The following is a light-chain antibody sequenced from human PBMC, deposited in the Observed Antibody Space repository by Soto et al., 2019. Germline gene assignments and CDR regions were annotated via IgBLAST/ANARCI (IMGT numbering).Light chain of an antibody. CDR2: GAS. CDR1: QSVSSSY. J-gene: IGKJ1*01. V-gene: IGKV3-20*01. Sequence: EIVLTQSPATLSLSAGERATLSCRASQSVSSSYLAWYQQKPGQAPRLLIYGASSRATDIPDRITGSGSGTDFTLTISRLEPEDFAVYYCQHYGSTPWTFGQGTKVDI. CDR3: QHYGSTPWT.